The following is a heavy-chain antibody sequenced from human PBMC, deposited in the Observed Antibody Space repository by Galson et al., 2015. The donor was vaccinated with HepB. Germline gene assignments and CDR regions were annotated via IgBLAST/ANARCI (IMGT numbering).Heavy chain of an antibody. Sequence: ETLSLPCAVSGASISSTYWCSWVRQPPGKGLEWIGEIFHSGGTNYRPSLKSRVTISVDKSKNQFSLKLTSVTAADTAVYYCARAKEGRCDFDYGGQGTLFTVSS. CDR3: ARAKEGRCDFDY. V-gene: IGHV4-4*02. J-gene: IGHJ4*02. CDR1: GASISSTYW. CDR2: IFHSGGT. D-gene: IGHD2-8*01.